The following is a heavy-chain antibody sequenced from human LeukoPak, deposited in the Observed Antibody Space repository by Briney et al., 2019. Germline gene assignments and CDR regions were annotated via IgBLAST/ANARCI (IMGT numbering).Heavy chain of an antibody. Sequence: SETLSLTCTVSGGSISSYYWSWIRQPAGKGLEWIGRIYTSGSTNYNPSLKSRVTMSVDTSKNQFSLKLSSVTAADTAVYYCARDGGHFDWNTMDVWGKGTTVTISS. CDR3: ARDGGHFDWNTMDV. J-gene: IGHJ6*03. V-gene: IGHV4-4*07. CDR2: IYTSGST. CDR1: GGSISSYY. D-gene: IGHD3-9*01.